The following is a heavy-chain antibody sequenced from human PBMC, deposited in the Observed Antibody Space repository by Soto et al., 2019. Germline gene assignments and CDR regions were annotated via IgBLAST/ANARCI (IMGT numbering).Heavy chain of an antibody. CDR1: GDTFNFHS. J-gene: IGHJ4*02. CDR3: ATSYGSGYRAFDY. Sequence: QVQLVQSGAEVKRPGSSVKVSCKASGDTFNFHSINWVRQAPGLGLEWMGRVNPMLGVSNYAQRFQGRVTMTADKSTSTAYMELSGLRSEDTAIYYCATSYGSGYRAFDYWGQGALVTVSS. V-gene: IGHV1-69*04. D-gene: IGHD3-10*01. CDR2: VNPMLGVS.